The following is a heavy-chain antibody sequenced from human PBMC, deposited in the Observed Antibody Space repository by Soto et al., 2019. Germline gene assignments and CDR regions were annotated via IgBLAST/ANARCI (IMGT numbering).Heavy chain of an antibody. V-gene: IGHV3-66*01. CDR1: GFTVSSNY. D-gene: IGHD6-13*01. Sequence: GGSLRLSCAASGFTVSSNYMSWVRQAPGKGLEWVSVIYSGGSTYYADSVKGRFTISRYNSKNTLYLQMNSLRAEDTAVYYCATSIAAGGNFDYWGQGTLVTVSS. CDR2: IYSGGST. J-gene: IGHJ4*02. CDR3: ATSIAAGGNFDY.